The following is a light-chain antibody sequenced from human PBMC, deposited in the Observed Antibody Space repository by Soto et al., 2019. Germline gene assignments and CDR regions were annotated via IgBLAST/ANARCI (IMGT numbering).Light chain of an antibody. CDR2: GVN. V-gene: IGLV2-14*01. Sequence: QAARAQPASVSGSPGQAVAISCTGTSSDVGAYNYVSWYQQHPGQAPKLIIYGVNNRPSGVSNRFSGSKSGNTASLTISGLQAEDEADYYCSSYTTSSTPVFGTGTKVTVL. CDR1: SSDVGAYNY. J-gene: IGLJ1*01. CDR3: SSYTTSSTPV.